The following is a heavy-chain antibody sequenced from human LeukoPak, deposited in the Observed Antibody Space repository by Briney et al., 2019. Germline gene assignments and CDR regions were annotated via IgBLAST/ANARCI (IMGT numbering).Heavy chain of an antibody. CDR3: ANDFDH. CDR1: GFTFNNYA. V-gene: IGHV3-23*01. Sequence: GGSLRLSCAASGFTFNNYALSWVRQAPGKGLEWVSTISGSDNNTYYADSVKGRFTISRDISKNTLYLQMNSLRADDTAVYYCANDFDHWGQGTLVTVSS. CDR2: ISGSDNNT. J-gene: IGHJ4*02.